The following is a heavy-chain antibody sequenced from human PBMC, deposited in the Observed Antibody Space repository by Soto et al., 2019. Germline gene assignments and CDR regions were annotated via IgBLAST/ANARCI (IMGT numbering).Heavy chain of an antibody. CDR2: ISGSGGST. D-gene: IGHD3-10*01. V-gene: IGHV3-23*01. CDR1: GFTFSSYA. Sequence: EVQLLESGGGLVQPGGSLRLSCAASGFTFSSYAMSWVRQAPGKGLEWVSAISGSGGSTYYADSVKGRFTISRDNSKNTLYLQMNSLRAEDTAVYYCAKARYYGEKKLYYGMDVWGQGTTVTVSS. J-gene: IGHJ6*02. CDR3: AKARYYGEKKLYYGMDV.